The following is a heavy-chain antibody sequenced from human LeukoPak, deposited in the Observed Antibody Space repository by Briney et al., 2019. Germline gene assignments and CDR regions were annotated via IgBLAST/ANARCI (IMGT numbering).Heavy chain of an antibody. D-gene: IGHD6-19*01. V-gene: IGHV3-64D*06. Sequence: GGSLGLSCSASGFTFSTYTMHWVRQAPGKGLEYVSAISSNGGSTYYADSVKGRFTISRDNSKNTLYLQMSSLRAEDTAVYYCVKGISSGFDYWGQGTLATVSS. CDR2: ISSNGGST. J-gene: IGHJ4*02. CDR3: VKGISSGFDY. CDR1: GFTFSTYT.